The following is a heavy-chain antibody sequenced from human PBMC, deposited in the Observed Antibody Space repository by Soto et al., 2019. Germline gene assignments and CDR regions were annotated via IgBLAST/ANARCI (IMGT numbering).Heavy chain of an antibody. CDR3: ARDQGGPYGMDV. Sequence: GGSLRLSCAASGFTFSSYSMNWVRQAPGKGLEWVSSISSSSSYIYYADSVKGRFTISRDNAKNSLYLQMNSLRAEDTAVYYCARDQGGPYGMDVWGQGTTVTVSS. CDR1: GFTFSSYS. J-gene: IGHJ6*02. CDR2: ISSSSSYI. V-gene: IGHV3-21*01. D-gene: IGHD2-15*01.